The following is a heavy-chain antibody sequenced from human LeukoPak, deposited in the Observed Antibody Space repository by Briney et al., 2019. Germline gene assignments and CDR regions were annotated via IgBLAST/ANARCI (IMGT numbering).Heavy chain of an antibody. CDR2: IYYTGST. J-gene: IGHJ4*02. D-gene: IGHD3-9*01. CDR3: VRWGTIFLYQSFGY. V-gene: IGHV4-59*01. Sequence: SETLSLTCTVSGGSINYYYWGWIRQPPGGGLGWVGYIYYTGSTESNPSLTSRVTTSVDTPKKHCSLRLRSLTPADTALYYCVRWGTIFLYQSFGYWGQEILVTVSS. CDR1: GGSINYYY.